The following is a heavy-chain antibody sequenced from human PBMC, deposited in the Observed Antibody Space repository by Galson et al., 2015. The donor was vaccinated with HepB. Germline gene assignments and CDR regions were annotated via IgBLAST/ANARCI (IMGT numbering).Heavy chain of an antibody. J-gene: IGHJ4*02. CDR2: ISAYNGDR. V-gene: IGHV1-18*01. D-gene: IGHD5-18*01. CDR3: ASGYGYGEYYFDY. CDR1: GYAFTRYG. Sequence: SVKVSCKASGYAFTRYGISWVRQAPGQGLEWMGWISAYNGDRYYAQNLQGRVTMTTDTSTSTAYMELRSLRSDDTAVYYCASGYGYGEYYFDYWGQGTLVTVSS.